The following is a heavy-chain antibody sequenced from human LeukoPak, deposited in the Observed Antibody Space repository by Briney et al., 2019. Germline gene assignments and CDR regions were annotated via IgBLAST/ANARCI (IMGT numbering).Heavy chain of an antibody. CDR1: GFTFSSYA. CDR2: ISGSGGST. V-gene: IGHV3-23*01. CDR3: AKDNQWFGELLFDY. D-gene: IGHD3-10*01. Sequence: GGSPRLSCAASGFTFSSYAMSWVRQAPGKGLEWVSAISGSGGSTYCADSVKGRFTISRDNSKNTLYLQMNSLRAEDTAVYYCAKDNQWFGELLFDYWGQGTLVTVSS. J-gene: IGHJ4*02.